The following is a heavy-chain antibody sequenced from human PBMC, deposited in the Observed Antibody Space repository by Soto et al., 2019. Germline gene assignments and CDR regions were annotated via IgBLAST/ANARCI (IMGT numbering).Heavy chain of an antibody. V-gene: IGHV1-3*01. D-gene: IGHD3-22*01. J-gene: IGHJ5*02. CDR2: INAGNGNT. CDR3: ARDHYDSEESFDP. Sequence: ASVKVSCKASGYTFTSYAMHWLRQAPGQRLEWMGWINAGNGNTKYSQKFQGRVTITRDTSASTAYMELSSLRSEDTAVYYCARDHYDSEESFDPWGQGTLVTVSS. CDR1: GYTFTSYA.